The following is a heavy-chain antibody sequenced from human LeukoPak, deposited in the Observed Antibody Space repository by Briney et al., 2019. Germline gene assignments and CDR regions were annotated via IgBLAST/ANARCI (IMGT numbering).Heavy chain of an antibody. D-gene: IGHD2-2*01. CDR1: GGSISSYY. J-gene: IGHJ6*03. Sequence: PSETLSLTCTVSGGSISSYYWSWIRQPPGKGLEWIGYIYYSGSTNYNPSLKSRVTISVDTSENQFSLKLSSVTAADTAVYYCAREWWGYCSSTSCYGAYYYYYMDVWGKGTTVTVSS. CDR2: IYYSGST. CDR3: AREWWGYCSSTSCYGAYYYYYMDV. V-gene: IGHV4-59*12.